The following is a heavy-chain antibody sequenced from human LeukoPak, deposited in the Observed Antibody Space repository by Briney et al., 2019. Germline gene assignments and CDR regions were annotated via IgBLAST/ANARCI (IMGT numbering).Heavy chain of an antibody. J-gene: IGHJ4*02. Sequence: SETLSLTCTVSGGSISIYYWSWIRQPPGKGLEWIGYIYYSGSTNYNPSLKSRVTISVDTSKKQFSLKLSSVTAADTAVYYCASSHDYDSSGYFVGYYFDYWGQGTLVTVSS. CDR3: ASSHDYDSSGYFVGYYFDY. V-gene: IGHV4-59*01. CDR1: GGSISIYY. D-gene: IGHD3-22*01. CDR2: IYYSGST.